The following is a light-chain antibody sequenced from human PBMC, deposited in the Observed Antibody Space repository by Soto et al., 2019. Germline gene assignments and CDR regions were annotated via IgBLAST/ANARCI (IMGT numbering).Light chain of an antibody. CDR2: GAS. CDR3: QQYNSWPRT. V-gene: IGKV3-15*01. CDR1: QSVSDN. J-gene: IGKJ1*01. Sequence: EIVMTHSPDTLSLSPVERATLSCRASQSVSDNLAWYQQKPGQAPRLLLYGASTSVTGVPARFSGRGSGTEFTLTIDSLQSADFALYYCQQYNSWPRTFGQGTKVDIK.